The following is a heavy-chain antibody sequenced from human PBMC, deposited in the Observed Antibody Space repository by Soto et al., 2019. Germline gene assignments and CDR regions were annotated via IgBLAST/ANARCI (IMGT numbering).Heavy chain of an antibody. D-gene: IGHD5-12*01. CDR2: IYYAGST. Sequence: SETLSLTCTVSGCSISSYYWSWIRQPPGRGLEWIGFIYYAGSTKYNPSLNSRVTISVDTSKNQFSLTVTSVTAADTAVYYWARRIVATETFDYCGQGTLVTVSS. V-gene: IGHV4-59*08. J-gene: IGHJ4*02. CDR3: ARRIVATETFDY. CDR1: GCSISSYY.